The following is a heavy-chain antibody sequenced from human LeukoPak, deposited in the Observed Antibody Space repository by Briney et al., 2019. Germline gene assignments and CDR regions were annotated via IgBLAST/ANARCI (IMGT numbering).Heavy chain of an antibody. CDR1: GGSFSGYY. V-gene: IGHV4-34*01. CDR2: INHSGST. Sequence: SETLSLTCAVYGGSFSGYYWSWIRQPPGKGLEWIGEINHSGSTNYNPSLRSRVTISVDTSKNQFSLKLSSVTAADTAVYYCARARVTTPALDYWGQGTLVTVSS. J-gene: IGHJ4*02. D-gene: IGHD4-17*01. CDR3: ARARVTTPALDY.